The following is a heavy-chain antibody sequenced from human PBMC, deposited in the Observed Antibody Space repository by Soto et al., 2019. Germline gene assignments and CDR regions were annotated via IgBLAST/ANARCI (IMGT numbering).Heavy chain of an antibody. CDR1: GFSFSSFA. CDR2: ISDDGASI. CDR3: ARENSVQAWLHHFDH. J-gene: IGHJ4*02. Sequence: GSLRLSCEASGFSFSSFAMNWVRQAPGRGLEWVSYISDDGASIYYADSLKGRFTISRDNANNSLSLQMNNLRAEDTAVYYCARENSVQAWLHHFDHWGLGTLVTVSS. V-gene: IGHV3-48*03. D-gene: IGHD5-18*01.